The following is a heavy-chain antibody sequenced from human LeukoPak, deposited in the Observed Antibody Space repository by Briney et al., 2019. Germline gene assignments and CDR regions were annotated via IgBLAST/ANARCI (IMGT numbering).Heavy chain of an antibody. CDR3: AKDAYYYDSSGYYDY. CDR2: ISYDGSNK. Sequence: GGSLRLSCAASGFTFSSYGMHWVRQAPGKGLEWVAVISYDGSNKYYADSVRGRFTISRDNSKNTLYLQMNSLRAEDTAVYYCAKDAYYYDSSGYYDYWGQGTLVTVSS. J-gene: IGHJ4*02. CDR1: GFTFSSYG. D-gene: IGHD3-22*01. V-gene: IGHV3-30*18.